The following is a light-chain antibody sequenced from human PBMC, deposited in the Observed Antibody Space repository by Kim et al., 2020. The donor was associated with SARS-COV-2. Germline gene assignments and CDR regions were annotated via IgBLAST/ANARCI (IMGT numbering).Light chain of an antibody. CDR1: SGINVGTYR. Sequence: TCTLRSGINVGTYRIYWYQQKPGSPPKYLLRYKSDSDKQQGSGVPSRFSGSKDASANAGILLISGLQSEDEADYYCMIWHSSARVFGGGTQLTVL. CDR3: MIWHSSARV. CDR2: YKSDSDK. V-gene: IGLV5-45*02. J-gene: IGLJ2*01.